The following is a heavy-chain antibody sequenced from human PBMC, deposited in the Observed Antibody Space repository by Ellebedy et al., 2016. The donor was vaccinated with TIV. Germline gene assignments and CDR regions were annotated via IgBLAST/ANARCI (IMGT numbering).Heavy chain of an antibody. V-gene: IGHV3-48*04. CDR3: ARGHAARLYYYYGMDV. Sequence: GGSLRLSCAASGFTFSSYSMNWVRQAPGKGLEWVSYISSSSSTIYYADSVKGRFTISRDNAKNSLYLQMNSLRAEDTAVYYCARGHAARLYYYYGMDVWGQGTTVTVSS. CDR2: ISSSSSTI. CDR1: GFTFSSYS. D-gene: IGHD6-6*01. J-gene: IGHJ6*02.